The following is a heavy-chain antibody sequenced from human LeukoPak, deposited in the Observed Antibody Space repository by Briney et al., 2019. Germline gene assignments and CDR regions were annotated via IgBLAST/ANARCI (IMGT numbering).Heavy chain of an antibody. CDR2: IYSGGST. D-gene: IGHD5-18*01. J-gene: IGHJ3*02. CDR3: ARDYGDVDTTSYAFDI. V-gene: IGHV3-53*01. CDR1: GFIFSSYW. Sequence: GGSLRLSCAASGFIFSSYWMTWVRQAPGKGLEWVSVIYSGGSTYYADSVKGRFTISRDNSKNTLYLQMNSLRAEDTAVYYCARDYGDVDTTSYAFDIWGQGTMVTVSS.